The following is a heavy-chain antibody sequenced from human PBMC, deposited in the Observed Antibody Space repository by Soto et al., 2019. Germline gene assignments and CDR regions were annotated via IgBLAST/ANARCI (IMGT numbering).Heavy chain of an antibody. J-gene: IGHJ6*03. CDR1: GYTYTSFG. V-gene: IGHV1-18*01. Sequence: WASVKVSCKASGYTYTSFGISWVRQAPGQGLEWLGWISAYNGNTKYAQKLQGRVTMTTDTSTSTAYMDLRSLRSDDTAVYYCARGRCTDYVRCPSYYYMDVWGKGTTVTVSS. CDR2: ISAYNGNT. D-gene: IGHD4-17*01. CDR3: ARGRCTDYVRCPSYYYMDV.